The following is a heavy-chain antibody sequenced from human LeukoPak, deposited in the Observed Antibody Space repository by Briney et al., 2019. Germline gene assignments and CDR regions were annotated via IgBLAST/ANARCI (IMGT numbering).Heavy chain of an antibody. D-gene: IGHD1-26*01. Sequence: ASVKVSCKASGYTFTGYGISWVRQAPGQGLEWMGWISAYNGNTNYAQKLQGRVTMTTDTSTSTAYMELRSLRSDDTAVYYCARDRGLQWEPAHFGYWGQGTLVTVSS. CDR3: ARDRGLQWEPAHFGY. V-gene: IGHV1-18*01. CDR1: GYTFTGYG. CDR2: ISAYNGNT. J-gene: IGHJ4*02.